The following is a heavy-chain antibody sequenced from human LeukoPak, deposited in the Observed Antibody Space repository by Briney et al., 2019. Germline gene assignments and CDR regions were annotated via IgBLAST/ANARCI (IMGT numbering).Heavy chain of an antibody. J-gene: IGHJ4*02. CDR2: IYYSGST. CDR3: ARPTMVRGVPYYFDY. D-gene: IGHD3-10*01. Sequence: SETVSLTCTVSGGSISSSRYYWGWIRQPPGKALECIGSIYYSGSTYYNPSLKSRVTISVDTSKNQFSLKLSSVTAADTAVYYCARPTMVRGVPYYFDYWGQGTLVTVSS. CDR1: GGSISSSRYY. V-gene: IGHV4-39*01.